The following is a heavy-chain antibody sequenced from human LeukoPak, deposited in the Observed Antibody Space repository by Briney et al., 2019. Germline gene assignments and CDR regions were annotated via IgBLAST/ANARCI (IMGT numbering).Heavy chain of an antibody. V-gene: IGHV3-15*07. Sequence: GGSLRLSCAAPDYTFNTYTMNWVRQAPGKGLEWVGRIKSNTDGGTTGYAAPVKGRFTVSRDDSKDTLYLQMNSLKTEDTALYYCTTYSNGWYAYWGQGTLVTVSS. CDR1: DYTFNTYT. D-gene: IGHD6-19*01. CDR2: IKSNTDGGTT. CDR3: TTYSNGWYAY. J-gene: IGHJ4*02.